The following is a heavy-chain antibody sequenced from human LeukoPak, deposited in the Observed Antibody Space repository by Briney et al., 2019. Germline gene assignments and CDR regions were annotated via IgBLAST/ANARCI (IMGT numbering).Heavy chain of an antibody. V-gene: IGHV3-43D*03. CDR2: ISWDGGST. Sequence: RGSLRLSCAASGFTFDDYAMHWVRQAPGKGLEWVSLISWDGGSTYYADSVKGRFTISRDNSKNSLYLQMNSLRAEDTALYYCAKVGSGYSSGWYFDYWGQGTLVTVSS. J-gene: IGHJ4*02. CDR3: AKVGSGYSSGWYFDY. D-gene: IGHD6-19*01. CDR1: GFTFDDYA.